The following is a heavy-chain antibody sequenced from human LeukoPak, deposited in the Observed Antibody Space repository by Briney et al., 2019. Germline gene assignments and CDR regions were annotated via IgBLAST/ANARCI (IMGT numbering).Heavy chain of an antibody. CDR3: ARDRQRRFDY. J-gene: IGHJ4*02. Sequence: SQTLSLTCTVSGGSISSGGYYWSWIRQHPGKGLEWIGYIYYSGSTYYNPSLKSRVTISVDTSKDQFSLKLSSVTAADTAVYYCARDRQRRFDYWGQGTLVTVSS. CDR2: IYYSGST. V-gene: IGHV4-31*03. CDR1: GGSISSGGYY.